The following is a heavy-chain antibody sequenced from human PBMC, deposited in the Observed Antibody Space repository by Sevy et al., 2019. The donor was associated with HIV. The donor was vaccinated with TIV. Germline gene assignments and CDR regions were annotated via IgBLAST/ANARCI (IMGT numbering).Heavy chain of an antibody. CDR1: GFIFSNYA. Sequence: GGSLRLSCAASGFIFSNYAIHWVRRAPGKGLEWVAVISYDGSNKHYAAYVKGGFTISRDNSRNTLFLQMNSLRLDDTAVYYCARDPTFSSDTRGYYPFDSWGQGTLVTVSS. CDR3: ARDPTFSSDTRGYYPFDS. J-gene: IGHJ4*02. V-gene: IGHV3-30*04. D-gene: IGHD3-22*01. CDR2: ISYDGSNK.